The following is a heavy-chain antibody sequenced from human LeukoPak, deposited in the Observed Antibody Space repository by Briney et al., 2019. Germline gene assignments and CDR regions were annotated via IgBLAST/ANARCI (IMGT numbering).Heavy chain of an antibody. CDR2: IYWNDDK. J-gene: IGHJ5*02. V-gene: IGHV2-5*01. CDR3: AHKDSSSSIDNWFDP. Sequence: SSPTLVNPTQTLTLTCTFSGFSLSTSGVGVGWIRQPPGKALEWLALIYWNDDKRYSPSLKSRLTITKDTSKNQVVLTMTNMDPVDTATYYCAHKDSSSSIDNWFDPWGQGTLVTVSS. D-gene: IGHD6-6*01. CDR1: GFSLSTSGVG.